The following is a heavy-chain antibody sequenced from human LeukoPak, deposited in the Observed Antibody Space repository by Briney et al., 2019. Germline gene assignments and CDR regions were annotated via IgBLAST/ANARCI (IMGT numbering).Heavy chain of an antibody. J-gene: IGHJ1*01. D-gene: IGHD2-2*02. CDR2: IIPIFGTA. Sequence: GASVKVSCKASGGTFSSYAISWVRQATGQGLEWMGGIIPIFGTANYAQKFQGRVTITTDESTSTAYMELSSLRSEDTAVYYCAREPPPGYCSSTSCYRLEYFQHWGQGTLVTVSS. CDR1: GGTFSSYA. CDR3: AREPPPGYCSSTSCYRLEYFQH. V-gene: IGHV1-69*05.